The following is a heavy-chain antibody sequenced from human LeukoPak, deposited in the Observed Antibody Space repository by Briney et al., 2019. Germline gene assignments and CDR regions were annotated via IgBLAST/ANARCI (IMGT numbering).Heavy chain of an antibody. J-gene: IGHJ5*02. V-gene: IGHV1-2*02. Sequence: ASVKASCKASGYTFTGYYMHWVRQAPGQGLEWMGWINPNSGGTNYAQKFQGRVTMTRDTSISTAYMELSRLRSDDTAVYYCAREATSLGVVKGFDPWGQGTLVTVSS. CDR3: AREATSLGVVKGFDP. CDR2: INPNSGGT. CDR1: GYTFTGYY. D-gene: IGHD3-3*01.